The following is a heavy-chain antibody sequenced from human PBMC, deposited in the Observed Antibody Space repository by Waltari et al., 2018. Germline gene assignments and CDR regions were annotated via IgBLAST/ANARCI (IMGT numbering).Heavy chain of an antibody. V-gene: IGHV3-7*03. J-gene: IGHJ5*02. CDR1: GFTFGNFW. CDR2: IKGDGSKK. CDR3: ARDNSITGTTWGFDL. D-gene: IGHD1-20*01. Sequence: EVQLVESGGDLVQPGGSLRRPCVASGFTFGNFWMTWVRQAPGKGLQWVADIKGDGSKKYYVDSVKGRFTISRDNAEKSVYLQMSSLRAEDTAIYYCARDNSITGTTWGFDLWGQGTLVTISS.